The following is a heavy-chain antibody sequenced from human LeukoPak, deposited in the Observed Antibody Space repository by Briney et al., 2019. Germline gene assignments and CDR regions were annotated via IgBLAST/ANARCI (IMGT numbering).Heavy chain of an antibody. V-gene: IGHV3-23*01. CDR2: ISGSGGST. CDR3: AKVQDYDILTDYFERSYFDY. J-gene: IGHJ4*02. Sequence: GGSLRLSCAASGFTFSSYAMSWVRQAPGKGLEWVSAISGSGGSTYYADSVKGRFTISRDNSKNTLYLEMNSLRAEDTAVYYCAKVQDYDILTDYFERSYFDYWGQGTLVTVSS. D-gene: IGHD3-9*01. CDR1: GFTFSSYA.